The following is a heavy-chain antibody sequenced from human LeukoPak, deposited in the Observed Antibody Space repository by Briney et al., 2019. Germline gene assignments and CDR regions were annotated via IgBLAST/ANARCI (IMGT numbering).Heavy chain of an antibody. CDR1: GGSISSGSYY. J-gene: IGHJ5*02. V-gene: IGHV4-61*02. CDR2: IYTNGST. D-gene: IGHD3-3*01. Sequence: SSETLSLTCTVSGGSISSGSYYWSWIRQPAGKGLEWIGRIYTNGSTNYNPSLKSRVTISVDTSKNQFSLKLSSVTAADTAVYYCASQGLEWSNWFDPWGQGTLVTVSS. CDR3: ASQGLEWSNWFDP.